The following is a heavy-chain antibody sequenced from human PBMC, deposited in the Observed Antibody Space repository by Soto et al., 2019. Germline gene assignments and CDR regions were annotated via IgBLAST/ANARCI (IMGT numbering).Heavy chain of an antibody. CDR1: GGSFSGYY. CDR3: ARGPARRLPAAIHNWFDP. V-gene: IGHV4-34*01. Sequence: SETLSLTCAVYGGSFSGYYWSWIRQPPGKGLEWIGEINHSGSTNYNPSLKSRVTISVDTSKNQFSLKLSSVTAADTAVYYCARGPARRLPAAIHNWFDPWGQGTLVTVSS. D-gene: IGHD2-2*02. CDR2: INHSGST. J-gene: IGHJ5*02.